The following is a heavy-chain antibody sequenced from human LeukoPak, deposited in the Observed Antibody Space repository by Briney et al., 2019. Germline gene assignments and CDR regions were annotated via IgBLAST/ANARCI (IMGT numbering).Heavy chain of an antibody. D-gene: IGHD3-10*01. V-gene: IGHV1-18*01. J-gene: IGHJ6*02. CDR3: ARWNYYGSGRDYYYGMDV. CDR1: GYTFINYG. CDR2: ISAYSGNT. Sequence: ASVKVSCKASGYTFINYGIIWVRQAPGQGLEGRGWISAYSGNTNYAQKFQGRVTMTTDTFTSTAYMELRSLRSDDAAVYYCARWNYYGSGRDYYYGMDVWGQGTTVTVSS.